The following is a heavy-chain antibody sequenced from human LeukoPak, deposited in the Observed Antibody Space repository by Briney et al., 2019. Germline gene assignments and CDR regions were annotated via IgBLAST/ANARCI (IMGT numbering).Heavy chain of an antibody. V-gene: IGHV4-39*01. CDR3: ARVYSSSWYWNWFDP. D-gene: IGHD6-13*01. CDR1: GVSISSSNSY. CDR2: IYYSGNT. J-gene: IGHJ5*02. Sequence: PSETLSLTCTVSGVSISSSNSYWGWIRQPPGKGLEWIGSIYYSGNTYYNASLKSQVSISIDTSKNQFSLRLTSVTAADTAIYYCARVYSSSWYWNWFDPWGQGTLVTVSS.